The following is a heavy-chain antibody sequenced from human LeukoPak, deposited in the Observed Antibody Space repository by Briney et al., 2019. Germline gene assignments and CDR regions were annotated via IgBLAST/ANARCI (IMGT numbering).Heavy chain of an antibody. J-gene: IGHJ4*02. CDR2: ISSSGSTI. D-gene: IGHD6-19*01. V-gene: IGHV3-48*03. Sequence: GGSLRLSCAASGFTFSSYEMNWVRQAPGKGLEWVSYISSSGSTIYYADSVKGRFTISRDNSKNTLYLQMNSLRAEDTAVYYCARGGLAGFDYWGQGTLVTVSS. CDR3: ARGGLAGFDY. CDR1: GFTFSSYE.